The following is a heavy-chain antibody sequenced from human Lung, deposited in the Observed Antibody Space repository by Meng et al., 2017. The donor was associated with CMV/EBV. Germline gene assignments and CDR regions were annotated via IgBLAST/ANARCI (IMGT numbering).Heavy chain of an antibody. D-gene: IGHD6-13*01. CDR1: GYKFTAYW. V-gene: IGHV5-51*01. J-gene: IGHJ4*02. CDR3: ARQGHGSSWNSFDH. CDR2: IYPGDSDT. Sequence: GGSLRLSCRASGYKFTAYWIGWVRQMPGKGLEWMGIIYPGDSDTRYSPSFQGHVTISADKSINTAYLQWSSLKASDTAIYYCARQGHGSSWNSFDHWGQGXLVTVSS.